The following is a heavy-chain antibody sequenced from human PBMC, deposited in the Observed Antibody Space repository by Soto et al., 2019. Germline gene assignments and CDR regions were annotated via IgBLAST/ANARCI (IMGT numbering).Heavy chain of an antibody. CDR1: GFTFSSYA. J-gene: IGHJ4*02. Sequence: EVQLVESGGGLVQPGGSLRLSCAASGFTFSSYAMHWVRQAPGKGLEYVSAISSNGGSTYYANSVKGRFTISRDNSKNTLYLQMGSLRAEDMAVYYCATFSPGELRLSKDYWGQGTLVTVSS. D-gene: IGHD5-12*01. V-gene: IGHV3-64*01. CDR2: ISSNGGST. CDR3: ATFSPGELRLSKDY.